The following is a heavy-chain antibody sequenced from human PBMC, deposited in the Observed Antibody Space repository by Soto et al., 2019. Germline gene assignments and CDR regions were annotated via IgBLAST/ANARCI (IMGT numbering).Heavy chain of an antibody. CDR2: IIPIFTTT. V-gene: IGHV1-69*12. J-gene: IGHJ3*02. CDR1: GGTFSNHA. CDR3: AREVAADGTFREDVFDI. Sequence: QVQLMQSGAEVNKPQSSVKVSCKASGGTFSNHAINWVRQAPGQGLEWMGRIIPIFTTTDYAQRFQGRVTITADESTITAYMELSSLKHDDTAVYYCAREVAADGTFREDVFDIWGQGTMVTVSS. D-gene: IGHD6-13*01.